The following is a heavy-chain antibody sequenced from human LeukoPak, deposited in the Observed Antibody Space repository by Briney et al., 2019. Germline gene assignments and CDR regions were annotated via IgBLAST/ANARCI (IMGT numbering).Heavy chain of an antibody. Sequence: GGSLRLSCPDSGLTYSNYYINWIRQAPGKGLEWVSYSGSSTYTNYAASVKGRFTISRDNAKNSLHLQMNSLRAEDTAVYYCAIDAIVRGAFDIWGQGTMVTVSS. V-gene: IGHV3-11*03. CDR3: AIDAIVRGAFDI. D-gene: IGHD2-8*01. CDR1: GLTYSNYY. J-gene: IGHJ3*02. CDR2: SGSSTYT.